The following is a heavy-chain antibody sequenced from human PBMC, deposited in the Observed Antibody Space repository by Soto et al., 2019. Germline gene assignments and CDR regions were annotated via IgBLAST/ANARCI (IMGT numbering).Heavy chain of an antibody. Sequence: PVGSLRLSCAASGFTFSSYAMHWVRQAPGKGLEWVAVISYDGSNKYYADSVKGRFTISRDNSKNTLYLQMNSLRAEDTAVYYCASNIVVVPAARPPYYYYYGMDVWGQGTTVTVSS. CDR2: ISYDGSNK. CDR3: ASNIVVVPAARPPYYYYYGMDV. D-gene: IGHD2-2*01. J-gene: IGHJ6*02. CDR1: GFTFSSYA. V-gene: IGHV3-30-3*01.